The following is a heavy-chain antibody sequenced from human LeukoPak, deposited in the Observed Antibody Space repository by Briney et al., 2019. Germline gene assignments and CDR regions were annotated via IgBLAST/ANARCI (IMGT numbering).Heavy chain of an antibody. CDR1: GFTLSSYG. Sequence: GGSLRLSCAASGFTLSSYGMHWVRQAPGKGLEWVAFLRSDGNNKYYADSVKGRFSISRDISENTLYLEMNSLRGEDTAVYYCAKSRSTVTPLDYWGQGALVTVAS. D-gene: IGHD4-17*01. CDR3: AKSRSTVTPLDY. V-gene: IGHV3-30*02. CDR2: LRSDGNNK. J-gene: IGHJ4*02.